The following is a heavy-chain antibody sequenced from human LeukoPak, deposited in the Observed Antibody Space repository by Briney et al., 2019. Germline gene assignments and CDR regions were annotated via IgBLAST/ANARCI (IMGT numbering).Heavy chain of an antibody. Sequence: GRSLRLSCAASGFTFSSYWMSWVRQAPGKGLEGVANIKQDGSEKYYVDSVKGRFTISRDNAKNSLYLQMNSLRAEDTAVYYCARDLRRYYDSSGYYLFDYWGQGTLVTVSS. CDR3: ARDLRRYYDSSGYYLFDY. CDR1: GFTFSSYW. CDR2: IKQDGSEK. V-gene: IGHV3-7*01. J-gene: IGHJ4*02. D-gene: IGHD3-22*01.